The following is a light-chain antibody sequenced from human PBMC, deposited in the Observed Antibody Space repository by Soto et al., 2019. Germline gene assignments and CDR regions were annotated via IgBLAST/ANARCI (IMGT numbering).Light chain of an antibody. V-gene: IGKV3-11*01. CDR1: QSVSRY. Sequence: EIVLTQSPATLSLSPGEIATLSCRASQSVSRYLAWYQQKPGQAPRLLIYDSSDRATGIPARFSGSGSGTDFTLTISSLEPEDFAVYYCQQRSNWPLTFGGGTKVEI. CDR2: DSS. CDR3: QQRSNWPLT. J-gene: IGKJ4*01.